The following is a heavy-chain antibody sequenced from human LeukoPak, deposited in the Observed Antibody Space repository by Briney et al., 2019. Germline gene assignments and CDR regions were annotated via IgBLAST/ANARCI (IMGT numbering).Heavy chain of an antibody. Sequence: SETLSLTCTVSGGSLSSYYWSWIRQPPGKGLEWIGYIYYSGSTNYNPSLKSRVSISVDTSKNQFSLKLSSVTAADAAVYYCARTFMITFGGVIEYFEYWGQGTLVTVSS. V-gene: IGHV4-59*01. D-gene: IGHD3-16*02. CDR1: GGSLSSYY. CDR2: IYYSGST. J-gene: IGHJ4*02. CDR3: ARTFMITFGGVIEYFEY.